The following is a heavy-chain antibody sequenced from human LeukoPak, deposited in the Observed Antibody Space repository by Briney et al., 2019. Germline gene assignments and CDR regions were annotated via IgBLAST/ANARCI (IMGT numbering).Heavy chain of an antibody. CDR3: ARDPRVWWLTSVEGNWFDH. V-gene: IGHV3-48*02. Sequence: GGSLRLSCAASGFTFSSCSMNWVRQAPGKGLEWVSYISSSSSTIYYADSVKGRFTISRDNAKNSLYLQMNSLRDEDTAVYYCARDPRVWWLTSVEGNWFDHWGQGTLVTVSS. CDR2: ISSSSSTI. J-gene: IGHJ5*02. CDR1: GFTFSSCS. D-gene: IGHD5-12*01.